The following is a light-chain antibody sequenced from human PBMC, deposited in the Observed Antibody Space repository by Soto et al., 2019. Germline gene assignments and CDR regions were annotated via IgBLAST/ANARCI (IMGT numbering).Light chain of an antibody. V-gene: IGKV3-20*01. CDR3: QHYGSSLYT. CDR2: GAS. J-gene: IGKJ2*01. CDR1: QSVNSIY. Sequence: EIVLTQSPGTLSLSPGERATLSCRASQSVNSIYLTWYQQKPGQAPRLLIYGASSRATDIPDRFSGSGSGADFTLTITRLEPEDSAVYYCQHYGSSLYTFGQGTKVETK.